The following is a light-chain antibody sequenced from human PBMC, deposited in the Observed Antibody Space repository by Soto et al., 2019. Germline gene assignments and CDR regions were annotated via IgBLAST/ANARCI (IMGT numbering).Light chain of an antibody. V-gene: IGKV1-6*02. CDR2: AAS. CDR3: LQDHDDSWT. CDR1: RGIRTD. J-gene: IGKJ1*01. Sequence: AVYMTQSPSSLSASVGDTVTITCRASRGIRTDLGWYRQKPGKAPTLLIYAASNLQSGVPSRFRGSRSGAEFTLTVSSLQPEDFATYYCLQDHDDSWTFGQGTKVDIK.